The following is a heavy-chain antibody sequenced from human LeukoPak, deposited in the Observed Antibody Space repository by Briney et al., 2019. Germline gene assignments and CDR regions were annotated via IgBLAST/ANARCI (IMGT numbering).Heavy chain of an antibody. V-gene: IGHV1-8*01. CDR3: ARAPVTTHGIDV. J-gene: IGHJ6*02. CDR2: KNPNSGRT. Sequence: ASVKVSCKASGYTFTSYDINWVRQATGQGLEWMGWKNPNSGRTGLAQKFQGRLTMTMNTAISTAYMELSSLTSEDTVVYYCARAPVTTHGIDVWGQGTTVTVSS. D-gene: IGHD4-11*01. CDR1: GYTFTSYD.